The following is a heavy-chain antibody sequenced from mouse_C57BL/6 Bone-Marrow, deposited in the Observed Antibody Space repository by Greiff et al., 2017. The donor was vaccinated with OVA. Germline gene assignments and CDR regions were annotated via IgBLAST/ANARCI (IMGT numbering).Heavy chain of an antibody. D-gene: IGHD2-5*01. CDR1: GYTFTSYG. V-gene: IGHV1-81*01. J-gene: IGHJ1*03. Sequence: VQLQQSGAELARPGASVKLSCTASGYTFTSYGISWVQQRPGQGLEWIGEIYPRSGNTYYNEKFKGKATLTADKSSSTAYMELRSLTSEDSAVYVCARLDWSNYPYCDVWGKGTTVTVSS. CDR3: ARLDWSNYPYCDV. CDR2: IYPRSGNT.